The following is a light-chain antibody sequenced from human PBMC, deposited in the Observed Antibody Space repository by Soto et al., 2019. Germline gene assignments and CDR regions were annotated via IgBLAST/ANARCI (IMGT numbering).Light chain of an antibody. J-gene: IGLJ1*01. CDR2: GNS. Sequence: QLVLTQPPSVSGAPGQRVTISCTGSSSNIGAGYDVHWYQQLPGTAPKLLIYGNSNRPSGVPDRFSGSKSGTSASLAITGLKAEDEADYYCQSYDSSLSEVFGTGTKVTVL. V-gene: IGLV1-40*01. CDR3: QSYDSSLSEV. CDR1: SSNIGAGYD.